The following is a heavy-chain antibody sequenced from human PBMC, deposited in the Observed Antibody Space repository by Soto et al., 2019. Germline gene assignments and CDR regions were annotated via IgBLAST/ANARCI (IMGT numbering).Heavy chain of an antibody. CDR1: GGSFSGYY. CDR2: INHSGST. J-gene: IGHJ4*02. D-gene: IGHD3-10*01. V-gene: IGHV4-34*01. CDR3: ARHSNTYYYGSGSLTSHFDY. Sequence: SETLSLTCAVYGGSFSGYYWSWIRQPPGKGLEWIGEINHSGSTNYNPSLKSRVTISVDTSKNQFSLKLSSVTAADTAVYYCARHSNTYYYGSGSLTSHFDYWGQGTLVT.